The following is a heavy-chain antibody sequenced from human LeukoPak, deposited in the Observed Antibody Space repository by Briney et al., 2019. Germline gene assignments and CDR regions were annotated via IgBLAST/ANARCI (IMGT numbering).Heavy chain of an antibody. Sequence: GGSLRLSCAASGFTFSSYGMHWVRQAPGKGLEWVAVISYDGSNKYYADSVKGRFTISRDNSKNTLYLQMNSLRAEDTAVYYCAKDTRYSRGWYYFDYWGQGTLVTVSS. CDR2: ISYDGSNK. V-gene: IGHV3-30*18. CDR1: GFTFSSYG. D-gene: IGHD6-19*01. CDR3: AKDTRYSRGWYYFDY. J-gene: IGHJ4*02.